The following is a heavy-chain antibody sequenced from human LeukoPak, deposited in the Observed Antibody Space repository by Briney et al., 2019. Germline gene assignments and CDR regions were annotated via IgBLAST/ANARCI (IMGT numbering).Heavy chain of an antibody. V-gene: IGHV3-30*04. CDR1: GFTFCDYA. Sequence: GGSLRLSCTASGFTFCDYAMSWLRQAPGKGLEWVAVISYDGNNKYYADSVKGRFTISRDNSKNTLFLQMNSLRAEDTAVYYCAKGVDYCSGGSCPADYWGPGTLVTVSS. CDR2: ISYDGNNK. D-gene: IGHD2-15*01. CDR3: AKGVDYCSGGSCPADY. J-gene: IGHJ4*02.